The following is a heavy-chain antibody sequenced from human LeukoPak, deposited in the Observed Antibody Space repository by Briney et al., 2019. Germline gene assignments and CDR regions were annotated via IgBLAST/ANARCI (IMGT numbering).Heavy chain of an antibody. CDR2: ISYDGSDK. CDR1: GFTFSSYA. V-gene: IGHV3-30*04. J-gene: IGHJ3*02. D-gene: IGHD6-19*01. Sequence: PGRSLRLSCAASGFTFSSYAMHWVRQAPGKGLEWVAVISYDGSDKYYADSVKGRFTISRDNSKNTVYLQMIGLRAEDTAVYYCAKDQGSSGRNAFDIWGRGTTVTVSS. CDR3: AKDQGSSGRNAFDI.